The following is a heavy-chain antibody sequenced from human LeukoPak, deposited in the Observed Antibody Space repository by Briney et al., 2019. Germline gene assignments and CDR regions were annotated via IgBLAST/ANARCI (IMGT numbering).Heavy chain of an antibody. CDR3: ARLDYGSETYYISV. CDR2: INPKSGGT. J-gene: IGHJ4*02. D-gene: IGHD3-10*01. Sequence: ASVTVSCKASGYTFTDYYMHWVRQAPAPGLEWMGWINPKSGGTNYAQKFQGRVTMTRDTSISTVYMDLISLRSDDTAIYYCARLDYGSETYYISVWGQGTLVTVSS. V-gene: IGHV1-2*02. CDR1: GYTFTDYY.